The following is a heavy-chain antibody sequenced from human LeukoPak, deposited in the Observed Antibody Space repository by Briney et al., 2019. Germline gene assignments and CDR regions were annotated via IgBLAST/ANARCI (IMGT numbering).Heavy chain of an antibody. V-gene: IGHV6-1*01. J-gene: IGHJ4*02. CDR2: TYYRSKWYN. CDR1: GDSVSDNSAA. D-gene: IGHD2-8*01. Sequence: SQTLSLTCAISGDSVSDNSAAWNWIRQSPSRGLEWLGRTYYRSKWYNDYAVSVKSRIIIKSDTSKNQFSLQLNSVAPEDTAVYYCASTHNNGRYLDYWGQGALVTVSS. CDR3: ASTHNNGRYLDY.